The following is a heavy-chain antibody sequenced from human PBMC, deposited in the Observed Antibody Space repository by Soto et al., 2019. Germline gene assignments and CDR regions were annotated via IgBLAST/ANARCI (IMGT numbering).Heavy chain of an antibody. CDR3: ARGVLEWLLRDSYYYYMDV. CDR2: IDDTEST. D-gene: IGHD3-3*01. Sequence: QVQLQESGPGLVKPSETLSLTCTVSGDSISSSYWNWIRQAPGKGLEWIGYIDDTESTNYNPSLKSRVTLSVDPSNNQYSLKLSSVTAADTAVYYCARGVLEWLLRDSYYYYMDVWGKGTTVTVSS. V-gene: IGHV4-59*01. J-gene: IGHJ6*03. CDR1: GDSISSSY.